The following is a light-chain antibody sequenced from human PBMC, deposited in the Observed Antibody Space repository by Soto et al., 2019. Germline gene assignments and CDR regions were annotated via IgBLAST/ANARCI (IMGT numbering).Light chain of an antibody. Sequence: QSALTQPASVSGSRGQSITISCTGTSSDVGGYNYVSWYQQHPDKAPKLMIYEVTNRPSGVSNRFSGSKSAKTASLTNSGLQAEDEGDYYCSSYTRRNTWVFGGGTKVTVL. CDR3: SSYTRRNTWV. CDR1: SSDVGGYNY. J-gene: IGLJ3*02. V-gene: IGLV2-14*01. CDR2: EVT.